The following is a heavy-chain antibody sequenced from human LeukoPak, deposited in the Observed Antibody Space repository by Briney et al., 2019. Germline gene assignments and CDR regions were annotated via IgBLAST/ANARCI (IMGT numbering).Heavy chain of an antibody. V-gene: IGHV3-66*01. D-gene: IGHD6-6*01. CDR2: IYSGGST. Sequence: GGSLRLSCAASEFSVGSNYMTWVRQAPGKGLEWVSLIYSGGSTYYADSVKGRFTISRDNSKSTLYLQMNSLRAEDTAVYYCARALARLSWFDPWGQGTLVTVSS. J-gene: IGHJ5*02. CDR3: ARALARLSWFDP. CDR1: EFSVGSNY.